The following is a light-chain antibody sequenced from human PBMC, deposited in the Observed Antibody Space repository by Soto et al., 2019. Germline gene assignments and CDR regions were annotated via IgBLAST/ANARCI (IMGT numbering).Light chain of an antibody. CDR2: LGS. J-gene: IGKJ5*01. CDR3: MQALQTPIT. V-gene: IGKV2-28*01. CDR1: QSLLHSSGYTY. Sequence: DIVMTQSPLSLPVTPGEPASISCRSSQSLLHSSGYTYLDWYLQKPGQSPQLLIYLGSTRASGVPDRFSGSGSGTDFTLKISRVEAEDVGVYYCMQALQTPITFGQGTRLEIK.